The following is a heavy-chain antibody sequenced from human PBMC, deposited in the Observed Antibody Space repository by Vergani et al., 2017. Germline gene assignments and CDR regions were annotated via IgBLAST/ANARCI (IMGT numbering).Heavy chain of an antibody. Sequence: QVQLQESGPGLVKPSQTLSLTCTVSGGSISSGSYYWSWIRQPAGKGLEWIGRIYTSGSTNYNPSLKSRVTMSVDTSKNQFSLKLSSVTAADTAVYYCATRVKVFGVVTDYWGQGTLVTVSS. CDR3: ATRVKVFGVVTDY. J-gene: IGHJ4*02. CDR1: GGSISSGSYY. V-gene: IGHV4-61*02. D-gene: IGHD3-3*01. CDR2: IYTSGST.